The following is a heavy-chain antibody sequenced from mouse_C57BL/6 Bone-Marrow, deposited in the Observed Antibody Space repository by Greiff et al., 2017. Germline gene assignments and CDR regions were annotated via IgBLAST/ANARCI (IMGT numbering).Heavy chain of an antibody. Sequence: QVQLQQPGADLVKPGASVKVSCKASGYTFTSYWMHWVKQRPGQGLEWIGRIHPSDSDTNYNQKFKGKATLTVYNSSSPAYLQLISLTSEDAAVYYCAIWPYSNYFDDWGQGTTLTVSS. V-gene: IGHV1-74*01. CDR1: GYTFTSYW. D-gene: IGHD2-5*01. J-gene: IGHJ2*01. CDR3: AIWPYSNYFDD. CDR2: IHPSDSDT.